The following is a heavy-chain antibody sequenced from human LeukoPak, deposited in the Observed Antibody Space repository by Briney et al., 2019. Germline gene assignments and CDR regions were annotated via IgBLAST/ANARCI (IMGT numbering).Heavy chain of an antibody. D-gene: IGHD1-26*01. CDR3: GKDKVPDGRWDVDY. Sequence: GGSLRLSCAASGFTFRTYTMNWVRQAPGKGLEWVSAIIGTDNKYYADSAKGRFTISRDNSKNTLYLQMNDLRADDTAVYYCGKDKVPDGRWDVDYWGLGTPVTVSS. CDR2: IIGTDNK. J-gene: IGHJ4*02. CDR1: GFTFRTYT. V-gene: IGHV3-23*01.